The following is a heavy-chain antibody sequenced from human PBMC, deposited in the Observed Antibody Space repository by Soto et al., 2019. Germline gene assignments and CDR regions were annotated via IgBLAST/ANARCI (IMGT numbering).Heavy chain of an antibody. CDR1: GGNPSNSA. V-gene: IGHV1-69*01. J-gene: IGHJ6*02. D-gene: IGHD6-19*01. Sequence: QVHLLMQSGAEVKKPGSSVKVSCKASGGNPSNSAISWVRQAPGQGLEWMGGIFPVFGIISYAQNFQGRVTITADGSTRTAYMELSSLRVEDTAVYFWAGGRIVVAGSSAYYGMDVWGQGTAVTVS. CDR3: AGGRIVVAGSSAYYGMDV. CDR2: IFPVFGII.